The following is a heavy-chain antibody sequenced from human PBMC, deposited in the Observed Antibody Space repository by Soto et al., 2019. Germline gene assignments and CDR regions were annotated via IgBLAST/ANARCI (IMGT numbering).Heavy chain of an antibody. D-gene: IGHD2-21*02. V-gene: IGHV3-21*01. CDR2: ITRNSDI. CDR1: GFTFSSYS. Sequence: PGGSLRLSCAASGFTFSSYSMRWVRQAPGKGLEWVSAITRNSDIYYADSVKGRFTISRDNAQNSVSLQMDSLRAEDTAVYYCAREETAWPLAYGLDVWGQGTTVTVSS. J-gene: IGHJ6*02. CDR3: AREETAWPLAYGLDV.